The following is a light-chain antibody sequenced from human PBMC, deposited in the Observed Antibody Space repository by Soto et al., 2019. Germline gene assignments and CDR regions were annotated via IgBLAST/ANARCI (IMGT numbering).Light chain of an antibody. J-gene: IGLJ2*01. CDR1: SGSIANNY. V-gene: IGLV6-57*04. CDR3: QSYDISFVV. Sequence: NFMLTQPHSVSESPGKTVTISCTRSSGSIANNYMQWYQQRPGSAPTTVIFENNQRPSGVPDRFSGSTDGSSNSASLTISGLQTEDEADYYCQSYDISFVVFGGGTKLTVL. CDR2: ENN.